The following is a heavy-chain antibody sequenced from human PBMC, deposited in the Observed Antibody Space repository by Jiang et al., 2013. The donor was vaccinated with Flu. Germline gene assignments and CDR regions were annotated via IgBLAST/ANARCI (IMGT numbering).Heavy chain of an antibody. CDR2: IRSKANSYAT. CDR1: GFTFSGSA. Sequence: GSLKLSCAASGFTFSGSAMHWVRQASGKGLEWVGRIRSKANSYATAYAASVKGRFTISRDDSKNTAYLQMNSLKTEDTAVYYCTRQEQEYSYAVEFDYWGQGTLVTVSS. CDR3: TRQEQEYSYAVEFDY. D-gene: IGHD5-18*01. V-gene: IGHV3-73*01. J-gene: IGHJ4*02.